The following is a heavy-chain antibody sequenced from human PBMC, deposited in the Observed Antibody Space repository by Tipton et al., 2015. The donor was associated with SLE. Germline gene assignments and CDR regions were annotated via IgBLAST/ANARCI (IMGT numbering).Heavy chain of an antibody. D-gene: IGHD6-6*01. J-gene: IGHJ3*02. CDR1: GASFSGYS. Sequence: TLSLTCAVSGASFSGYSWSWIRQPPGKGLEWIGQTNPSGNTNYNPSLNSRITISVDTSNNQLSLTLTFVTAADTAVYYCATFFGHSRASPDALDIWGQGKMVNVSS. CDR2: TNPSGNT. CDR3: ATFFGHSRASPDALDI. V-gene: IGHV4-34*01.